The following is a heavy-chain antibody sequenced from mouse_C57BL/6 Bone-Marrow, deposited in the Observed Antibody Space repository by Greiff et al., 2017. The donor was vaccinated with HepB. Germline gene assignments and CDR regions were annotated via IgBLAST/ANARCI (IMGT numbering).Heavy chain of an antibody. J-gene: IGHJ2*01. D-gene: IGHD2-3*01. CDR3: ARGVYDGYYAPFDY. CDR1: GYAFTNYL. Sequence: QVQLQQSGAELVRPGTSVKVSCKASGYAFTNYLIEWVKQRPGQGVEWIGVINPGSGGTHYNEKFKGKATLTADKSSSTAYMQLSSLTSEDSAVYFCARGVYDGYYAPFDYWGQGTTLTVSS. V-gene: IGHV1-54*01. CDR2: INPGSGGT.